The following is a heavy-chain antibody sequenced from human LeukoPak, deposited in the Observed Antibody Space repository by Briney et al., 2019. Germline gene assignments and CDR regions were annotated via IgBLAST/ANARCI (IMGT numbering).Heavy chain of an antibody. D-gene: IGHD3-10*01. J-gene: IGHJ5*02. CDR3: ARGLGLLWFGELLWSSAALNWFDP. CDR2: IYYSGST. Sequence: SETLSLTCTVSGDSVSNGNYYWSWLRQPPGKGLEWIGYIYYSGSTNYNPSLKSRVTISVDTSKNQFSLKLSSVTAADTAVYYCARGLGLLWFGELLWSSAALNWFDPWGQGTLVTVSS. V-gene: IGHV4-61*01. CDR1: GDSVSNGNYY.